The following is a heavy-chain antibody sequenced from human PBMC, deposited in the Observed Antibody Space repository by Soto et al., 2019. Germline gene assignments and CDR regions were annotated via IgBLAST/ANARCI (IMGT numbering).Heavy chain of an antibody. CDR2: ISGSGGST. V-gene: IGHV3-23*01. Sequence: HPGGSLRLSCAASGFTFSSYAMSWVRQAPGKGLEWVSAISGSGGSTYYADSVKGRFTISRDNSKNTLYLQMNSLRAEDTAVYYCAKDPRSLRITIFGVVKDVWGQGTTVTVSS. CDR1: GFTFSSYA. J-gene: IGHJ6*02. CDR3: AKDPRSLRITIFGVVKDV. D-gene: IGHD3-3*01.